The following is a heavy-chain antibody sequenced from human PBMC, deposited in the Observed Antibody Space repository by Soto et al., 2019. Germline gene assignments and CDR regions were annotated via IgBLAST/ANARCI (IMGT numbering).Heavy chain of an antibody. CDR1: GFTFSSYA. Sequence: PGGSLRLSCAASGFTFSSYAMSWVRQAPGKGPEWVANIKQDGSEKYYVDSMRGRFTISRDNARNSLYLQMSTLRVEDTAVYYCARGSGERYFGYYGMDVWGQGTTVTVSS. CDR2: IKQDGSEK. J-gene: IGHJ6*02. CDR3: ARGSGERYFGYYGMDV. V-gene: IGHV3-7*01. D-gene: IGHD3-9*01.